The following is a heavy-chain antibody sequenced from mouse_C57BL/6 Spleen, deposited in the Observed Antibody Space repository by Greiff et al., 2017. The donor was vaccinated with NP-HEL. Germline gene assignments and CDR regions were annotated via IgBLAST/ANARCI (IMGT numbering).Heavy chain of an antibody. CDR2: IRSKSNNYAT. CDR3: VRPSYGNYPAWFAY. J-gene: IGHJ3*01. V-gene: IGHV10-1*01. CDR1: GFSFNTYA. D-gene: IGHD2-10*01. Sequence: EVKVEESGGGLVQPKGSLKLSCAASGFSFNTYAMNWVRQAPGQGLEWVARIRSKSNNYATYYADSVKDRFTISRDDSESMLYLQMNNLKTEDTAMYYCVRPSYGNYPAWFAYWGQGTLVTVSA.